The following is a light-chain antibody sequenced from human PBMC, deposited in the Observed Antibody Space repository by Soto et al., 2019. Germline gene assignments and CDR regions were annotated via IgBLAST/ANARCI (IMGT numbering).Light chain of an antibody. CDR1: SDDVGNFNL. Sequence: QSALTQPASVSGSPGQSITISCTGTSDDVGNFNLVSWYQHHPGKAPNLIISEVSKRPSGVSNRFSGSKSGNTASLTISGLQAEDEADYYCCSYAGGSIYMLFGGGTQLTVL. J-gene: IGLJ2*01. CDR3: CSYAGGSIYML. CDR2: EVS. V-gene: IGLV2-23*02.